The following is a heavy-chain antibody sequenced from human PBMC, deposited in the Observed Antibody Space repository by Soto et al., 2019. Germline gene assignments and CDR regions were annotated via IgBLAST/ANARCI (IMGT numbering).Heavy chain of an antibody. CDR2: INHRGST. V-gene: IGHV4-34*01. D-gene: IGHD2-15*01. CDR1: GGSFSGYY. Sequence: TETLSLTCAVYGGSFSGYYWSWIRQPPGKGLEWIGEINHRGSTNYNPSLKSRVTISVDTSKNQFSLKLSSVTAADTAVYYCARMTVRYCSAGSCYPSFSYYRMDVWGQGTTAPVYS. CDR3: ARMTVRYCSAGSCYPSFSYYRMDV. J-gene: IGHJ6*02.